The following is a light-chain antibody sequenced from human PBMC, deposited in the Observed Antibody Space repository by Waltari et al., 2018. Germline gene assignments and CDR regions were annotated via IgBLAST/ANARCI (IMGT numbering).Light chain of an antibody. CDR1: QSVLYRSINNNY. Sequence: DIVMTQSPDSLAVSLGETATINCKSSQSVLYRSINNNYIAWYQQKPGQPPKLLIYWASIRDSGVPDRFSGSGSGTDFTLTISSLQAEDVAVYYCQQYYSTPPITFGQGTRLEIK. CDR2: WAS. V-gene: IGKV4-1*01. J-gene: IGKJ5*01. CDR3: QQYYSTPPIT.